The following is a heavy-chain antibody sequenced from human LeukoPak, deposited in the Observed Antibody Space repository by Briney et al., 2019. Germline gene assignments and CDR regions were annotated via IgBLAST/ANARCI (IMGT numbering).Heavy chain of an antibody. CDR3: ARQNCSGGSCYWKHYYYYGMDV. CDR2: IDPSDSYT. J-gene: IGHJ6*04. CDR1: GYSFTSYW. D-gene: IGHD2-15*01. Sequence: GASLQISCKGSGYSFTSYWISWVRQMPGKGLEWMGRIDPSDSYTNYSPSFQGHVTISADKSISTAYLQWSSLKASDTAMYYCARQNCSGGSCYWKHYYYYGMDVWGKGTTVTVSS. V-gene: IGHV5-10-1*01.